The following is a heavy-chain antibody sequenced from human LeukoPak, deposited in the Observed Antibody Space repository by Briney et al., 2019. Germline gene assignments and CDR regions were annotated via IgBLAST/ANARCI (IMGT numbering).Heavy chain of an antibody. J-gene: IGHJ4*02. V-gene: IGHV3-74*01. D-gene: IGHD1-26*01. Sequence: PGGSLRLSCAASGFTFSSNWVHWVRQAPGKGLVWVSRIKGDGSSTSYADPVKGRFTISRDNAKNTLFLQMNSLRAEDTAVYYCVRDGVGAPPFDYWGQVALVTVSS. CDR3: VRDGVGAPPFDY. CDR1: GFTFSSNW. CDR2: IKGDGSST.